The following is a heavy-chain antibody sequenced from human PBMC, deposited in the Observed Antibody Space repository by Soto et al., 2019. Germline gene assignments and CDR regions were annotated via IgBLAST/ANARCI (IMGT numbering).Heavy chain of an antibody. V-gene: IGHV3-20*04. CDR1: GFTLDDYG. CDR3: ASTYCSSTSCYNPPGY. D-gene: IGHD2-2*02. CDR2: INWNGGST. J-gene: IGHJ4*02. Sequence: GGSLRLSCAASGFTLDDYGMSWVRQAPGKGLEWVSGINWNGGSTGYADSVKGRFTISRDNAKNSLYLQMNSLRAEDTALYYCASTYCSSTSCYNPPGYWGQGTLVTVSS.